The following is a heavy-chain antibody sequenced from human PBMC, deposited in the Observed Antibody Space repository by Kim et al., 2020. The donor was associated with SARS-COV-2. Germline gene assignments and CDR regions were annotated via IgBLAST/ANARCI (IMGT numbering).Heavy chain of an antibody. J-gene: IGHJ4*02. CDR2: INAGNGNT. CDR3: ARDRGGLVAGAFRRYFDY. Sequence: ASVKVSCKASGYTFTSYAMHWVRQAPGQRLEWMGWINAGNGNTKYSQKFQGRVTITRDTSASTAYMELSSLRSEDTAVYYCARDRGGLVAGAFRRYFDYWGQGTLVTVSS. V-gene: IGHV1-3*01. D-gene: IGHD6-19*01. CDR1: GYTFTSYA.